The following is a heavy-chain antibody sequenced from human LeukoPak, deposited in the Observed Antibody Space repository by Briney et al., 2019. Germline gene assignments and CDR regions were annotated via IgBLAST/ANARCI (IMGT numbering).Heavy chain of an antibody. CDR3: AKDLGLQVGASPFDD. Sequence: GGSLRLSCAASGFTFTNYAMSWVRQPPGKGLEWVSSIFPSGGEIHYADSVKGRFTISRDNSHNTLYLQMNSLHSEDTAVYYCAKDLGLQVGASPFDDWGQGTLVTVSS. D-gene: IGHD1-26*01. J-gene: IGHJ4*02. CDR1: GFTFTNYA. CDR2: IFPSGGEI. V-gene: IGHV3-23*01.